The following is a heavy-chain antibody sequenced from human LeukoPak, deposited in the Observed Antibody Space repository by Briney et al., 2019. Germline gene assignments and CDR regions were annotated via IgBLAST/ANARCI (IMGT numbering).Heavy chain of an antibody. CDR1: GGSISSGDYY. J-gene: IGHJ5*02. D-gene: IGHD2-2*01. V-gene: IGHV4-30-4*08. CDR3: ASTNCSSASCYGANWFDP. Sequence: SETLSLTCTVSGGSISSGDYYWSWIRQPPGKGLEWIGYINYGGNTFHYNPSLKNRVTISVDTSKNRFSLRLSSVTAADTAVYYCASTNCSSASCYGANWFDPWGQGTLVTVSS. CDR2: INYGGNT.